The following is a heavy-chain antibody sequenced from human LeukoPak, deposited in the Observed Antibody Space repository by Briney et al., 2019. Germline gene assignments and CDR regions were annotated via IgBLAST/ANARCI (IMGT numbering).Heavy chain of an antibody. CDR1: GGSISSSSYY. CDR2: IYYSGST. CDR3: ARQYSSGYYYFDY. J-gene: IGHJ4*02. Sequence: PSETLSLTCTVSGGSISSSSYYWGWIRQPPGKGLEWIASIYYSGSTYYNPSLKSRVTISVDTSRNQFSLKLSSVTAADTAVYYCARQYSSGYYYFDYWGQGTLVTVSS. D-gene: IGHD3-22*01. V-gene: IGHV4-39*01.